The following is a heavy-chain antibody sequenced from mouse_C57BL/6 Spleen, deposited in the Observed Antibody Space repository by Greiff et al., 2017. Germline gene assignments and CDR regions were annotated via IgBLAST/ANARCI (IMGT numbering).Heavy chain of an antibody. Sequence: VQLQQSGAELVKPGASVKLSCKASGYTFTEYTIHWVKQRSGQGLEWIGWFYPGSGSIKYNEKFKDKATVTADKSSSTVYMELSRLTSEDSAVYLCARHEDRGPYYSNYQFFDYWGQGTTLTVSS. CDR3: ARHEDRGPYYSNYQFFDY. D-gene: IGHD2-5*01. V-gene: IGHV1-62-2*01. CDR2: FYPGSGSI. J-gene: IGHJ2*01. CDR1: GYTFTEYT.